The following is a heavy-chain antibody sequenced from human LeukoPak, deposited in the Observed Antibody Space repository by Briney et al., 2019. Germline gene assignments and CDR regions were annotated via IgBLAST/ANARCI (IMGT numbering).Heavy chain of an antibody. CDR3: ALLRLGELSGVDY. J-gene: IGHJ4*02. CDR1: GYTFTSYA. CDR2: INAGNGNT. D-gene: IGHD3-16*02. V-gene: IGHV1-3*01. Sequence: GASVKVSCKASGYTFTSYAMHWVRQAPGQRLEWMGWINAGNGNTKYSQKFQGRVTITRDTSASTAYMEPSSLRSEDTAVYYCALLRLGELSGVDYWGQGTLVTVSS.